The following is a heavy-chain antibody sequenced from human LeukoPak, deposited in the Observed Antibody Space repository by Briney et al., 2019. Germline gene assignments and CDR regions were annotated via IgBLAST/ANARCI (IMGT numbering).Heavy chain of an antibody. CDR2: IKEDGSEK. J-gene: IGHJ4*02. V-gene: IGHV3-7*01. D-gene: IGHD3-10*01. CDR3: ARDGAGGYFDY. Sequence: PGGSLRLSCAASGFTFSNYWISWVRQAPGKGLEWVANIKEDGSEKDYMDSVRGRFTISRDNAKNSLYLQMNSLRAEDTAVYYCARDGAGGYFDYWGQGTLVTVSS. CDR1: GFTFSNYW.